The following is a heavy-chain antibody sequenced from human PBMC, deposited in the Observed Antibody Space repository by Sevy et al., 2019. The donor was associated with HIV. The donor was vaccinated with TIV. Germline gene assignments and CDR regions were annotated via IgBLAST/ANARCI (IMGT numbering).Heavy chain of an antibody. Sequence: ASVKVSCKASGYTFTSYDINWVRQATGQGLEWMGWMSSNCRKRGYDQKFQGRVTMTWNSSISTAYLEVNSLRSEDTAVYYCARGRVILDYWGQGTVVTVSS. J-gene: IGHJ4*02. CDR2: MSSNCRKR. D-gene: IGHD2-21*01. V-gene: IGHV1-8*01. CDR1: GYTFTSYD. CDR3: ARGRVILDY.